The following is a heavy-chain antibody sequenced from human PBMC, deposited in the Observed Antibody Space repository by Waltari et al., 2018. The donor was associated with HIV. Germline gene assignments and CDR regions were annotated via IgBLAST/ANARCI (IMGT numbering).Heavy chain of an antibody. J-gene: IGHJ5*02. D-gene: IGHD6-13*01. CDR1: GGTFSSYT. CDR2: IIPILGIA. CDR3: ARDGALSSSWRLGWFDP. V-gene: IGHV1-69*08. Sequence: QVQLVQSGAEVKKPGSSVKVSCKASGGTFSSYTISRVRPAPGQGLEWMGRIIPILGIANYAQKFQGRVTITADKSTSTAYMELSSLRSEDTAVYYCARDGALSSSWRLGWFDPWGQGTLVTVSS.